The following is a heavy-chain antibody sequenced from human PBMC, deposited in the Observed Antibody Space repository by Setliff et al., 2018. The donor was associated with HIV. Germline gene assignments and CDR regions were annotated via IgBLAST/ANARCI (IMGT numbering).Heavy chain of an antibody. V-gene: IGHV1-46*03. CDR3: AREARYQDRYYYYMDV. D-gene: IGHD1-20*01. J-gene: IGHJ6*03. CDR1: GYTFTSYY. Sequence: GASVKVSCKASGYTFTSYYLHWVRQAPGQGLEWMGIINPSGGSTTYAQKFQGRVTMTRDTSASTVYMELSSLRSKDTAVYYCAREARYQDRYYYYMDVWGKGTTVTVSS. CDR2: INPSGGST.